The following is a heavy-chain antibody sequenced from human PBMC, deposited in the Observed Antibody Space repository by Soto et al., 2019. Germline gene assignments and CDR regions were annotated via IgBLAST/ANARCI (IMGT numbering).Heavy chain of an antibody. V-gene: IGHV1-46*01. J-gene: IGHJ6*02. Sequence: ASVKVSCKASGYTFSSYYMHWVRQAPGQGLEWMGIINPSGGITNYAQKFQARVTMTRDTSTRTVYMELSSLRSEDTAVYYCARGGPRQLVIYGMDVWGQRTTVTVSS. CDR2: INPSGGIT. D-gene: IGHD6-6*01. CDR1: GYTFSSYY. CDR3: ARGGPRQLVIYGMDV.